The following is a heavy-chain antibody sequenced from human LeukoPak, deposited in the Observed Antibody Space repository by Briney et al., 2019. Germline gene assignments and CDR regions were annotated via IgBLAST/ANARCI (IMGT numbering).Heavy chain of an antibody. CDR3: ARSYSSGWADY. J-gene: IGHJ4*02. CDR1: GGSFSGYY. V-gene: IGHV4-34*01. Sequence: PSETLSLTCAVYGGSFSGYYWSWLRQPPGKGLEWIGEINHSGSTNYNPSLKSRVTISVDTSKNQFSLKLSSVTAADTAVYYCARSYSSGWADYWGQGTLVTVSS. CDR2: INHSGST. D-gene: IGHD6-19*01.